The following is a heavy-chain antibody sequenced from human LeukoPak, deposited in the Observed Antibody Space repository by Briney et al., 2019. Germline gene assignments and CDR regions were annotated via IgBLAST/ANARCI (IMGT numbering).Heavy chain of an antibody. D-gene: IGHD3-3*01. V-gene: IGHV4-34*01. CDR3: AREVLGDCWSCYYGSTRYFQH. J-gene: IGHJ1*01. CDR1: GGSFSGYY. CDR2: INNSGST. Sequence: PSETLSLTCAVYGGSFSGYYWSWIPQPPGKGLEWIGEINNSGSTNYNPSLKSRVTISVDTSENQFSLKLSSVTAADTAVYYCAREVLGDCWSCYYGSTRYFQHWGQGTLVTVSS.